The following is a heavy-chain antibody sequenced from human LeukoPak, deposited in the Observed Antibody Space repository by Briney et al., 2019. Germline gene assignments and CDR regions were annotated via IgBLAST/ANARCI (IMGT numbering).Heavy chain of an antibody. Sequence: PGGSLRLSCAASGFTFDDYGMSWVRQAPGKGLEGISFISSSSRYIYYADSVKGRFTVSRDNAKNSSYLQINSLRADDTALYYCARGMTASAFDYWGQGTPVTVSS. V-gene: IGHV3-21*01. D-gene: IGHD5-18*01. CDR1: GFTFDDYG. J-gene: IGHJ4*02. CDR3: ARGMTASAFDY. CDR2: ISSSSRYI.